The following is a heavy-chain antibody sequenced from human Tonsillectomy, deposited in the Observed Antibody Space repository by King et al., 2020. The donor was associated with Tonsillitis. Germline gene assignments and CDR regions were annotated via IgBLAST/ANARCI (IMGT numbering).Heavy chain of an antibody. V-gene: IGHV3-30*04. D-gene: IGHD2/OR15-2a*01. CDR1: GFTFSSYA. CDR3: ARDTDQIDYYFYY. Sequence: VQLVESGGGVVQPGRSLRLSCAASGFTFSSYAMHWVRQAPGKGLEWVAVISYDGSNKYYADSVKGRFTISRDNSKNTLYLQMNSLRAEDTAVYYCARDTDQIDYYFYYWGQGPLVTVSS. CDR2: ISYDGSNK. J-gene: IGHJ4*02.